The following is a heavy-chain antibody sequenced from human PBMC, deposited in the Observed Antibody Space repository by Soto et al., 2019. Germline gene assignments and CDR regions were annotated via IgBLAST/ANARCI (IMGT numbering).Heavy chain of an antibody. V-gene: IGHV3-7*05. CDR1: GFMFSSYW. J-gene: IGHJ5*02. D-gene: IGHD1-26*01. CDR2: IKQDGSEK. Sequence: GGSFRLSCAASGFMFSSYWMSWVRQAPGKGLEWVANIKQDGSEKWYVDSVKGRFTMSRDNAKNSLYLQMNSLRAEDTAVYYCASRPDVLGGADWFDPWGQGTLVTVSS. CDR3: ASRPDVLGGADWFDP.